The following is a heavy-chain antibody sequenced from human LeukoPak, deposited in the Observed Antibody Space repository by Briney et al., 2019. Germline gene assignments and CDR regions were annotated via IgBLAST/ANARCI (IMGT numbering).Heavy chain of an antibody. J-gene: IGHJ4*02. CDR1: GGTFSSYA. D-gene: IGHD6-13*01. V-gene: IGHV1-69*04. Sequence: ASVKVSCKASGGTFSSYAISWVRQAPGQGLEWMGRISPILGIANYAQKFQGRVTITADKSTSTAYVELSSLRSEDTAVYYCARQSAGIDYWGQGTLVTVSS. CDR2: ISPILGIA. CDR3: ARQSAGIDY.